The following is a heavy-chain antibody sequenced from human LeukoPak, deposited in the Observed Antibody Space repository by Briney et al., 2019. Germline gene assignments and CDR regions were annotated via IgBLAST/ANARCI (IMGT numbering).Heavy chain of an antibody. CDR3: ARGGDTAMVGGVPTTYGMDV. D-gene: IGHD5-18*01. V-gene: IGHV4-34*01. CDR2: INHSGST. CDR1: GGSFSGYY. Sequence: SETLSLTCAVYGGSFSGYYWSWIRQPPGKGLEWIGEINHSGSTNYNPSLKSRVTISVDTSKNQFSLKLSSATAADTAVYYCARGGDTAMVGGVPTTYGMDVWGQGNTVTVCS. J-gene: IGHJ6*02.